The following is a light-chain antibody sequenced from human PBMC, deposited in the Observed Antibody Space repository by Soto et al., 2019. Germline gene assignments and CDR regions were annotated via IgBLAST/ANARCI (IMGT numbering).Light chain of an antibody. CDR1: NSDVGDYNY. J-gene: IGLJ1*01. Sequence: QSALTQPASVSGSPGQSITISCTGTNSDVGDYNYVSWYQQHPGKAPKLIIYEVSNRPSGISDRFSASKSGNTASLTISGLQAEDEADYYCCSSGGSPTYVFGTGTKVTVL. CDR3: CSSGGSPTYV. V-gene: IGLV2-14*01. CDR2: EVS.